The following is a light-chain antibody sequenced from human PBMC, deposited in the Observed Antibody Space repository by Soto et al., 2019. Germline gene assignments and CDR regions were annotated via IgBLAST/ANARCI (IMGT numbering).Light chain of an antibody. CDR3: SSYTSSSTPYV. CDR1: SSDVGGYNY. CDR2: DVT. J-gene: IGLJ1*01. Sequence: QSVLTQPASVSGSPGQSITISRTGTSSDVGGYNYVSWYQQHPVKAPKLMIYDVTNRPSGVSDRFSGSKSGNMASLTISGLQAEDEADYYCSSYTSSSTPYVFGTGTKVTVL. V-gene: IGLV2-14*01.